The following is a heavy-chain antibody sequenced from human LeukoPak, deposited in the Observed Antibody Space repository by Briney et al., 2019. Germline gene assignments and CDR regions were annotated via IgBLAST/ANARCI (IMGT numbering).Heavy chain of an antibody. J-gene: IGHJ4*02. V-gene: IGHV4-34*01. CDR1: GGSFSGYY. Sequence: SSETLSLTCAVYGGSFSGYYWSWIRQPPGKGLEWIGEINHSGSTNYNPSLKSRVTISVDTSKNQFSLKLSSVTAADTAVYYCARGRGVRFGVIIRGVYFDYWGQGTLVTVSS. CDR2: INHSGST. CDR3: ARGRGVRFGVIIRGVYFDY. D-gene: IGHD3-3*01.